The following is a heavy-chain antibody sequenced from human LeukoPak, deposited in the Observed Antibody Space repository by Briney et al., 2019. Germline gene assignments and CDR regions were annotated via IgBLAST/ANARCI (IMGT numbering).Heavy chain of an antibody. V-gene: IGHV4-4*07. D-gene: IGHD3-3*01. CDR3: AREDADFWSGYPYYYYMDV. J-gene: IGHJ6*03. CDR2: IYTSGST. Sequence: PSETLSLTCTVSGGSISSYYWSWIRQPAGKGLEWIGRIYTSGSTNYNPSLKSRVTMSVDTSKNQFSLKLSSVTAADTVVYYCAREDADFWSGYPYYYYMDVWGKGTTVTVSS. CDR1: GGSISSYY.